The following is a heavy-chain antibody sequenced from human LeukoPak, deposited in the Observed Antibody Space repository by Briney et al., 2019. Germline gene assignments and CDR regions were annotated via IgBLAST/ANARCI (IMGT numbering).Heavy chain of an antibody. J-gene: IGHJ3*02. Sequence: SVKVSCKTSGGTFGNYGISWVRQAPGQGLEWMGGILPMFGTTNYAQKFQGRVTIIADKSTNTAYMELTSLRSEDTAVYYCARGGFSSTWYPPFDAFDIWGQGTMVTVSS. CDR2: ILPMFGTT. CDR3: ARGGFSSTWYPPFDAFDI. D-gene: IGHD6-13*01. CDR1: GGTFGNYG. V-gene: IGHV1-69*06.